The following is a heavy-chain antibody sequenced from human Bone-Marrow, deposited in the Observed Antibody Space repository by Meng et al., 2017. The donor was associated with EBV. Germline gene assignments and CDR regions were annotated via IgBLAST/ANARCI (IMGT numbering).Heavy chain of an antibody. CDR2: INTNTGNP. CDR3: ARDGPGICY. D-gene: IGHD3-3*01. J-gene: IGHJ4*02. V-gene: IGHV7-4-1*02. Sequence: GQVFQSCAGFKKPGASGKVSCKASGYTFTSYAMNWVRQAPGQGLEWMGWINTNTGNPTYAQGFTGRFVFSLDTSVSTAYLQISSLKAEDTAVYYCARDGPGICYWGQGTLVTVSS. CDR1: GYTFTSYA.